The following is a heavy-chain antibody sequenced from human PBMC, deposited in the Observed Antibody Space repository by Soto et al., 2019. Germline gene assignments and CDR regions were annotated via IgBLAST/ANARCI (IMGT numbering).Heavy chain of an antibody. V-gene: IGHV4-30-4*01. J-gene: IGHJ4*02. D-gene: IGHD3-3*01. CDR3: ARVNGASLRFLEWYGHYFDY. Sequence: QVPPPESGPRLVKPSPTLSLTCTVSGCSISRGDYYWRWIRQPPGEGPEWIGYIYYSGSTYYNPSLKSRVTISVDTSKNQFSLKLSSVTAADTAVYYCARVNGASLRFLEWYGHYFDYWGQGTLVTVSS. CDR2: IYYSGST. CDR1: GCSISRGDYY.